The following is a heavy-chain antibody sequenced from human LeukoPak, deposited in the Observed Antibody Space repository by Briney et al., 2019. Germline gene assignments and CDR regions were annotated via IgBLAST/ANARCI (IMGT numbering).Heavy chain of an antibody. CDR2: IYYSGST. Sequence: SETLCLTCTVSGVSISSYYWSWSRQPPGKGLECSGYIYYSGSTNYNPSLKSRVTISVDTSKNQFSLKLSSVTAADTAVYYCARTASSWNTPFDYWGQGTLVTVSS. V-gene: IGHV4-59*01. J-gene: IGHJ4*02. CDR3: ARTASSWNTPFDY. D-gene: IGHD6-13*01. CDR1: GVSISSYY.